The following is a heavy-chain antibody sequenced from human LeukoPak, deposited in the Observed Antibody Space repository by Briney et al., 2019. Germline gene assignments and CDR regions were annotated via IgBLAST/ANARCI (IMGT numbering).Heavy chain of an antibody. J-gene: IGHJ5*02. CDR2: IIPIFGTA. V-gene: IGHV1-69*05. D-gene: IGHD3-10*01. Sequence: SVKVSCKASGGTFSSYAISWVRQAPGQGLEWMGGIIPIFGTANYAQKFQGRVTITTDESTSTAYMELSSLRSEDTAVYYCATGNPLRITMVRGSKGIRSDWFDPWGQGTLVTVSS. CDR1: GGTFSSYA. CDR3: ATGNPLRITMVRGSKGIRSDWFDP.